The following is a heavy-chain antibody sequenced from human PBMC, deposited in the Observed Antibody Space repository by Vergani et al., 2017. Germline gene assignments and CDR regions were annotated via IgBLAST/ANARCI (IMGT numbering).Heavy chain of an antibody. V-gene: IGHV3-23*01. Sequence: EVQLLESGGDLVQPGGSLRLSCAASGFTFNHCAMNWVRQAPGKGLEWVSGISGSGGSTYYSGSVKGRFTSSRDSSKNTLYLQMNSLSAGDTAVYYCAKANPRNSGYDYLYYYHAMDVWGQGTTVTVSS. D-gene: IGHD5-12*01. CDR1: GFTFNHCA. J-gene: IGHJ6*02. CDR3: AKANPRNSGYDYLYYYHAMDV. CDR2: ISGSGGST.